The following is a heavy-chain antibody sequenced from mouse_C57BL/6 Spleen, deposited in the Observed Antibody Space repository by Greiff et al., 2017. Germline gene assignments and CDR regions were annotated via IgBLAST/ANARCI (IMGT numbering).Heavy chain of an antibody. CDR1: GYTFTSYW. CDR3: ARSAYGNYVWFAY. D-gene: IGHD2-1*01. CDR2: IDPSDSYT. J-gene: IGHJ3*01. Sequence: QVQLQQPGAELVRPGTSVKLSCKASGYTFTSYWMHWVKQRPGQGLEWIGVIDPSDSYTNYNQKFKGKATLTVDTSSSTAYMQLSSLTSEDSAVYYCARSAYGNYVWFAYWGQGTLVTVSA. V-gene: IGHV1-59*01.